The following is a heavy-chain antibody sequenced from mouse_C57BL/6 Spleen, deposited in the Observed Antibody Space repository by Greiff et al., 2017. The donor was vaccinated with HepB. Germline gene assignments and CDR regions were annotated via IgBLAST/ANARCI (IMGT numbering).Heavy chain of an antibody. D-gene: IGHD2-5*01. CDR1: GYTFTSYW. J-gene: IGHJ1*03. CDR3: ARDSNWYFDV. V-gene: IGHV1-64*01. CDR2: IHPNSGST. Sequence: HVQLQQPGAELVKPGASLKLSCKASGYTFTSYWINWVKQRPGQGLEWIGMIHPNSGSTNYNEKFKSKATLTIDKSSSTAYMQLSSLTSEDSAVYYCARDSNWYFDVWGTGTTVTVSS.